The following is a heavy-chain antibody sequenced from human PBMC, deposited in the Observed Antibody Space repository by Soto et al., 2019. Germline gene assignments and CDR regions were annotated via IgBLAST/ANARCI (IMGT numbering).Heavy chain of an antibody. Sequence: PGGSLRLSCAASGFTFSSYAMSWVRQAPGKGLEWVSAISGSGGSTYYADSVKGRFTISRDNSKNTLYLQMNSLRAEDTAVYYCAKDYGRNSAGSGEGDVWGRVTTFTVSS. V-gene: IGHV3-23*01. CDR1: GFTFSSYA. CDR2: ISGSGGST. J-gene: IGHJ6*02. D-gene: IGHD4-17*01. CDR3: AKDYGRNSAGSGEGDV.